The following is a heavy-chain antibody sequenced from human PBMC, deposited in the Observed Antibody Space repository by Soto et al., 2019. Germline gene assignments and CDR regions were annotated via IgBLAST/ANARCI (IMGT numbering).Heavy chain of an antibody. Sequence: QLQLQESGPGLVKPSETLSLTCTVSDDSISSSSYYWGWIRQTPGTGLEWIGSVYYSGTTYYNPSLKSRITISVHTSKSQFSLKLGSVTAADTAVYYCARTTVARGLKSFDYWGQGTLVTVSS. V-gene: IGHV4-39*01. D-gene: IGHD3-10*01. CDR2: VYYSGTT. CDR1: DDSISSSSYY. CDR3: ARTTVARGLKSFDY. J-gene: IGHJ4*02.